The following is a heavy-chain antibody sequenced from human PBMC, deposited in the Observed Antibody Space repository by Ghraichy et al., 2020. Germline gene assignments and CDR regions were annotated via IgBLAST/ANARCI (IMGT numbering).Heavy chain of an antibody. V-gene: IGHV4-4*07. CDR1: GGSGSGCY. CDR2: ISTSGIT. J-gene: IGHJ4*02. D-gene: IGHD1-26*01. CDR3: ARDNGIYFNYFDY. Sequence: GGSGSGCYWRWIRRPAGKGLEWIGRISTSGITNYTPSLKSRITMSVDTSKNQFSLRLTSVTAADTALYYCARDNGIYFNYFDYWGQGTLVTVSS.